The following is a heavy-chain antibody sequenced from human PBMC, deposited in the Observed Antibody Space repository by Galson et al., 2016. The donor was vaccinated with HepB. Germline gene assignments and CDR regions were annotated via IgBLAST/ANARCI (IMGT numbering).Heavy chain of an antibody. J-gene: IGHJ5*02. CDR3: ARRGQHGKGWFDP. D-gene: IGHD3-10*01. Sequence: TLSLTCTVSGGYVNYGGYYWSWIRQHPEKGLEWIGYIYNSEYIFYNPSLKSRATISIHRSENQFSLELTSVTAADTAVYFCARRGQHGKGWFDPWARVSSSPSRQ. CDR2: IYNSEYI. CDR1: GGYVNYGGYY. V-gene: IGHV4-31*03.